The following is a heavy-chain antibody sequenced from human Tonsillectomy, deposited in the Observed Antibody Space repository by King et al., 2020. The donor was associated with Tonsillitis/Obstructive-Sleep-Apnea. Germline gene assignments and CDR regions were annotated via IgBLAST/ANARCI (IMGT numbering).Heavy chain of an antibody. CDR2: ILYDGSNT. Sequence: VQLVESGGGVVQPGRSLRLSCAASGFPFSSHGMHWVRQAPGKGLEWVAVILYDGSNTYYADSVKGRFTISRDNSKNTLYLQMNSLRAEDTAVYYCATIVGTTRRQHYYYYYMDVWGKGTTVTVSS. CDR1: GFPFSSHG. D-gene: IGHD1-26*01. CDR3: ATIVGTTRRQHYYYYYMDV. J-gene: IGHJ6*03. V-gene: IGHV3-30*03.